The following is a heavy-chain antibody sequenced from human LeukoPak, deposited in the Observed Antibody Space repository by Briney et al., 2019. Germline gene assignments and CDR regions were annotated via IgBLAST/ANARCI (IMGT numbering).Heavy chain of an antibody. J-gene: IGHJ6*03. CDR3: ARVQRGGLSETLGGLFATYYTYYYMDV. D-gene: IGHD3-16*01. CDR2: INPSDGAT. Sequence: GASVKVSCKTSGYTFTMYYIHWVRQAPGQGLEWMGMINPSDGATTYAQRFQGRVTMTRDMSTTTVYMDLRSLRSEDTAVYFCARVQRGGLSETLGGLFATYYTYYYMDVWGRGTTVTVSS. V-gene: IGHV1-46*01. CDR1: GYTFTMYY.